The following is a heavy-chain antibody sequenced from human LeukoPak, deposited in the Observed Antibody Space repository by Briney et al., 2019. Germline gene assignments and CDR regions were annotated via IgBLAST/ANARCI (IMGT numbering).Heavy chain of an antibody. CDR3: ARDDFIYYGSGSYTMYYYYYIDV. CDR1: GFTFSDYY. CDR2: ISSSGSTI. Sequence: NPGGSLRLSCAASGFTFSDYYMSWIRQAPGKGLEWVSYISSSGSTIYYADSVKGRFTISRDNAKNSLYLQMNSLRAEDTAVYYCARDDFIYYGSGSYTMYYYYYIDVWGKGTTVTVFS. D-gene: IGHD3-10*01. V-gene: IGHV3-11*04. J-gene: IGHJ6*03.